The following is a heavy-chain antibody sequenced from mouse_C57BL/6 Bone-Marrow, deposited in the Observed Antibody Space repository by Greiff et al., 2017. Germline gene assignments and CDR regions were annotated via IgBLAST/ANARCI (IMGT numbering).Heavy chain of an antibody. D-gene: IGHD2-3*01. CDR3: TRRDGYNWYFDV. J-gene: IGHJ1*01. V-gene: IGHV5-6*01. CDR1: GFTFSTYG. CDR2: ISSGGSYT. Sequence: EVQRVESGGDLVKPGGSLKLSCAASGFTFSTYGMSWVRQTPDKRLEWVATISSGGSYTYYPDSVEGRFTISRENAKNTLYLQMSSLKSEDTAMYYCTRRDGYNWYFDVCGAGTTVTVSS.